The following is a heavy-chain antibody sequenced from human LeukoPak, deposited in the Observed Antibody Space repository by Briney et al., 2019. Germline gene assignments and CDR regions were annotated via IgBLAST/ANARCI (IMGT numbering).Heavy chain of an antibody. CDR2: ISDDTHTI. J-gene: IGHJ4*02. CDR1: GFTFSSHS. Sequence: PGGSLRLSCTASGFTFSSHSMSWVRQAPGRGLEWVSFISDDTHTIHYADSVRGRFTVSRDNAKNSLYLQVSSLRAEDTAVYYCSRHQRASQYYFDYWGQGTLLAVSS. CDR3: SRHQRASQYYFDY. V-gene: IGHV3-48*01.